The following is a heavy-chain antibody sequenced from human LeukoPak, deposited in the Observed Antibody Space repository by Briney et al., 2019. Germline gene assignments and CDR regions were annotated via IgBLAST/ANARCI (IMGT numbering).Heavy chain of an antibody. Sequence: SETLSLTCAVYGGSFSGYYWSWIRQPPGKGLEWIGYIYYSGSTYYNPSLKSRVTISVDTSKNQFSLKLSSVTAADTAVYYCARDVGNRPDYWGQGTLVTVSS. V-gene: IGHV4-30-4*08. CDR2: IYYSGST. J-gene: IGHJ4*02. CDR1: GGSFSGYY. D-gene: IGHD1-14*01. CDR3: ARDVGNRPDY.